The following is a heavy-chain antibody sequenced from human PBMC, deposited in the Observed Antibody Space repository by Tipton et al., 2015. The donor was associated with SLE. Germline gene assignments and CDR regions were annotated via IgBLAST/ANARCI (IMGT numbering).Heavy chain of an antibody. Sequence: TLSLTCDVSGSDISRGTYWAWIRQPPGKGLEWIGSIFQSGSARYNPSLKSRASISVDTSKNQFSLTLNSVTAADTAVYFCAGQPYYESPFDYWGQGTLVTVSS. D-gene: IGHD3-22*01. CDR1: GSDISRGTY. V-gene: IGHV4-38-2*01. J-gene: IGHJ4*02. CDR2: IFQSGSA. CDR3: AGQPYYESPFDY.